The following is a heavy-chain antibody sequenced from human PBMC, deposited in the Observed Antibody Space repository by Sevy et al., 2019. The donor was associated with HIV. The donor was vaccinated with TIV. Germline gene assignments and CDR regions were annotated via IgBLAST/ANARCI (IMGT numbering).Heavy chain of an antibody. CDR3: AGENAWGRGYS. V-gene: IGHV4-59*08. Sequence: SETLSLTCTVSGGSITSLYWNWIRRPPGKGLEWIANVYYNGHINDNPSLKSRVTLSLDTSKNQSSLRLSSVTAADTAMYYCAGENAWGRGYSWGQGTLVTVSS. CDR2: VYYNGHI. J-gene: IGHJ4*02. CDR1: GGSITSLY. D-gene: IGHD1-26*01.